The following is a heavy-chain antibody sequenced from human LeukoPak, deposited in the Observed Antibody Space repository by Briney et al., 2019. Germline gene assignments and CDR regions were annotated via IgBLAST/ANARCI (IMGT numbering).Heavy chain of an antibody. CDR1: GFSFSSYG. CDR3: ARDSYYYVPFDY. V-gene: IGHV3-30*03. D-gene: IGHD3-22*01. J-gene: IGHJ4*02. Sequence: GGSLRLSCAASGFSFSSYGMHWVRQAPGKGLEWVAVISYDGSNKYYADSVKGRFTISRDNSKNTLYLQMNSLRAEDTAVYYCARDSYYYVPFDYWGQGTLVTVSS. CDR2: ISYDGSNK.